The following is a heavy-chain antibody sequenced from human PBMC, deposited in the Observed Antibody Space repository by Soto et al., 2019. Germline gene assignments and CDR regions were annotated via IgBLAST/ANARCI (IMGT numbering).Heavy chain of an antibody. CDR1: GNSSSDRNYY. J-gene: IGHJ4*02. CDR2: IFYTVSN. V-gene: IGHV4-39*01. CDR3: ANMTGFLVPTLEADY. D-gene: IGHD3-3*01. Sequence: HLQLQESGPGLVKPSETLSLTCTVSGNSSSDRNYYWGWIRQPPGKGLGWMGSIFYTVSNSYSPSLRGRVTISVATSKNQFSLKVTSVTAADTAIYFCANMTGFLVPTLEADYWGQGALVTVSS.